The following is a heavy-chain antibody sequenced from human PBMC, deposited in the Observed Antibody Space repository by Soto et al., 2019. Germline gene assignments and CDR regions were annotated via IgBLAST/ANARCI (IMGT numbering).Heavy chain of an antibody. CDR1: GYTFTGYY. CDR2: INPNSGCT. D-gene: IGHD3-9*01. V-gene: IGHV1-2*02. J-gene: IGHJ6*02. Sequence: ASVKVSCKASGYTFTGYYMHWVRQAPGQGLEWMGWINPNSGCTNYAQKFQGRVTMNRDTYISTAYMELSRLRSDDTAVYYCARVVRYLALYYGMDVWGQGTTVTVSS. CDR3: ARVVRYLALYYGMDV.